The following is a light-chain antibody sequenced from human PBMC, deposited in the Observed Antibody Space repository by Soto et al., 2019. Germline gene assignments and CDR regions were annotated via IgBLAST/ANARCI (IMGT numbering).Light chain of an antibody. V-gene: IGKV3-20*01. J-gene: IGKJ2*01. CDR1: QSVGNNY. CDR2: TAS. Sequence: EIVLTQSPDTLSLSPGERATLSCRASQSVGNNYLAWFQQKPGQAPRLLIYTASYRATGIPDRFSGSGSGTDFTLTISRLGTEDFAMYYCHQFAYSPHTFGQGTKVDIK. CDR3: HQFAYSPHT.